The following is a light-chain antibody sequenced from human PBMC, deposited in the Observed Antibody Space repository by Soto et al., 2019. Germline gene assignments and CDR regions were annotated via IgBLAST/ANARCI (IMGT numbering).Light chain of an antibody. CDR1: SSEVGGYNY. V-gene: IGLV2-14*03. CDR2: DVS. CDR3: SSYTSTSPVV. J-gene: IGLJ2*01. Sequence: QSALTQPASVSGSPGQSITISCTGTSSEVGGYNYVSWYQQFPGTAPKLMLHDVSNRPSGVSNRFSGSKSGNTASLTISGLQAEDEADYFCSSYTSTSPVVFGGGTKLTVL.